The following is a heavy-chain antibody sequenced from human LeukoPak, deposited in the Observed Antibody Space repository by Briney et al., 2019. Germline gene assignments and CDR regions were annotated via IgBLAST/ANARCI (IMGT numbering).Heavy chain of an antibody. CDR1: GYTFTSYG. CDR3: ARAITGAVVPAAVNWFDP. V-gene: IGHV1-18*01. J-gene: IGHJ5*02. Sequence: ASVKVSCKASGYTFTSYGISWVRQAPGQGLEWMGWISAYNGNTNYAQKLQGRVTMTTDTSTSTAYMELRSLRSDDTAVYYCARAITGAVVPAAVNWFDPWGQGTLVTVSS. CDR2: ISAYNGNT. D-gene: IGHD2-2*01.